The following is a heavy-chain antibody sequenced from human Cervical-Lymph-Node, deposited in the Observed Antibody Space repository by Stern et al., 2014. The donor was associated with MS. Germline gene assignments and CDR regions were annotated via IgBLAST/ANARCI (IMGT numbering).Heavy chain of an antibody. CDR2: VWYDGDNK. Sequence: VQLVESGGDVVQPGKSLRLSCTASGFTFGGYGMHWVRQAPGKGLEWVAVVWYDGDNKNYSDYVKGRVTISRDNSKNTLHLQMNSLRAEDTAVYYCARGRGGSYGGNSGHFDYWGQGTLVTVSS. J-gene: IGHJ4*02. CDR1: GFTFGGYG. V-gene: IGHV3-33*01. D-gene: IGHD4-23*01. CDR3: ARGRGGSYGGNSGHFDY.